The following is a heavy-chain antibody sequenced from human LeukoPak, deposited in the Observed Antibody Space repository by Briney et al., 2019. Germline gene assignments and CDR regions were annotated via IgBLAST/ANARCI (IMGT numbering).Heavy chain of an antibody. V-gene: IGHV3-48*04. Sequence: PGGSLRLSCAASGFTFSSYAMSWVRQAPGKGLEWVSYISSSSSTIYYADSVKGRFTISRDNAKNSLYLQMNSLRAEDTAVYYCARDAGVVPAAPFDIWGQGTMVTVSS. CDR1: GFTFSSYA. CDR3: ARDAGVVPAAPFDI. J-gene: IGHJ3*02. CDR2: ISSSSSTI. D-gene: IGHD2-2*01.